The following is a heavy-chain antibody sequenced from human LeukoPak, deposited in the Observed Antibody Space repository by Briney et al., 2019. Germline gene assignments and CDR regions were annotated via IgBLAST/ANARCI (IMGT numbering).Heavy chain of an antibody. V-gene: IGHV4-59*01. CDR2: IYYSGST. Sequence: PSETLSLTCTVSGGSISSYYWSWIRQPPGKGLEWIGYIYYSGSTNYNPSLKSRVTISVDTSKNQFSLKLSSVTAADTAVYYCARAYYYGSGSLSYFDYWGQGTLVTVSS. CDR1: GGSISSYY. J-gene: IGHJ4*02. CDR3: ARAYYYGSGSLSYFDY. D-gene: IGHD3-10*01.